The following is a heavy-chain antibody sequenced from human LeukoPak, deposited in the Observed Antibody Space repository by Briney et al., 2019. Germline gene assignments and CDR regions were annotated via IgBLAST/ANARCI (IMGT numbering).Heavy chain of an antibody. J-gene: IGHJ3*02. Sequence: GESLKISCKGSGYSFTTYWIGWVRQMPGKGLEWMGIIYPGDSDTRYSPSFQGQVTFSADKSISTAYLQWSGLKASDTAMYYCARQQLVRPAGAFDIWGQGTMVTVSS. D-gene: IGHD6-13*01. CDR1: GYSFTTYW. V-gene: IGHV5-51*01. CDR3: ARQQLVRPAGAFDI. CDR2: IYPGDSDT.